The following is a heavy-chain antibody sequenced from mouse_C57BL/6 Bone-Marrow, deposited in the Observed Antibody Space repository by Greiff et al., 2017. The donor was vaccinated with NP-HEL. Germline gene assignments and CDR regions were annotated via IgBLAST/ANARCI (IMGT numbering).Heavy chain of an antibody. D-gene: IGHD2-3*01. CDR2: IYPGNSDA. V-gene: IGHV1-5*01. J-gene: IGHJ1*03. CDR3: TSYDGYTWYFDV. Sequence: VHVKQSGTVLARPGASVKMSCKTSGYTFTSYWMHWVKQRPGQGLEWIGAIYPGNSDASYIQKVKGKAKLTAVTSASTAYMELSSLTNEDSAVYYCTSYDGYTWYFDVWGTGTTVTVSS. CDR1: GYTFTSYW.